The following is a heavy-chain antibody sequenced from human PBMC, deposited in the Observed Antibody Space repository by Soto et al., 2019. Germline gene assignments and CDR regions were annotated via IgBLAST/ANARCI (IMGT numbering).Heavy chain of an antibody. Sequence: QVQLVQSGAEVKKPGASVKVSCKASGYTFTSYGISWVRQAPGQGLEWMGWISAYNGNTNYAQKRQGRVTMTTDTSTSTAYMELRSLRSDDTAVYYCARDQGVRYFDWSGDRDAFDIWGQGTMVTVSS. J-gene: IGHJ3*02. CDR2: ISAYNGNT. V-gene: IGHV1-18*01. D-gene: IGHD3-9*01. CDR1: GYTFTSYG. CDR3: ARDQGVRYFDWSGDRDAFDI.